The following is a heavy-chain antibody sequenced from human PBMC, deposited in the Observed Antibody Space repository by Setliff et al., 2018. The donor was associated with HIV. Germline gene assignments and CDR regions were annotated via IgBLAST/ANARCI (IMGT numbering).Heavy chain of an antibody. CDR1: GGSLSDYY. V-gene: IGHV4-34*01. CDR2: INHRGST. Sequence: PSETLSLTCAVYGGSLSDYYWTWIRQSPGKGLEWIGEINHRGSTNYNPSLKSRVTVSVDTSENQFSLKLGPVTAADTAVYYCARESPSSSWFYFDFWGQGTLVTVSS. CDR3: ARESPSSSWFYFDF. D-gene: IGHD6-13*01. J-gene: IGHJ4*02.